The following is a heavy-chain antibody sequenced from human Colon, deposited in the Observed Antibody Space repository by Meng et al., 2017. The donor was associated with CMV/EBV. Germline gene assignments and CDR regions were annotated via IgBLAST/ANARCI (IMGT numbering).Heavy chain of an antibody. Sequence: GESLKISCAASVFPFSTYAVSWVRQAPGKGLEWVSAISGSGGSTYYADSVKGRFTISRDNSKNTLYLQMNSLRAEDTAVYYCAKDIPHYYGSGSYPVTPYGMDVWGQGTTVTVSS. J-gene: IGHJ6*02. CDR3: AKDIPHYYGSGSYPVTPYGMDV. CDR2: ISGSGGST. CDR1: VFPFSTYA. V-gene: IGHV3-23*01. D-gene: IGHD3-10*01.